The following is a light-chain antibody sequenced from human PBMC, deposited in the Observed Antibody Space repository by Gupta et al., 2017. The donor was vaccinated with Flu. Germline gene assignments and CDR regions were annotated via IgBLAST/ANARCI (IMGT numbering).Light chain of an antibody. CDR2: TAS. CDR3: QNYYRAPLT. V-gene: IGKV1-27*01. Sequence: DIQMTQSPSSLSASVGDRVTITCRASQGISNHLAWYQQKPGKVPEVLIYTASTLKSGVPSRFSGSGSGTDFTLTISSLQPEDFATYYCQNYYRAPLTFGGGTKVEIK. CDR1: QGISNH. J-gene: IGKJ4*01.